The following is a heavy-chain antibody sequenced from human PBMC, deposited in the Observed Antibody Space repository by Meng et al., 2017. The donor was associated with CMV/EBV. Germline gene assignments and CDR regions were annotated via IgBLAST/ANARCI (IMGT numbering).Heavy chain of an antibody. Sequence: GGSPELSCASPGFTFSNYSMNWVRQAPGKGLEWVSYISSSSSTIYYADSVKGRFTLSRDNAKNSLYLPMNSLRAEDTAVYDCASDGEVGATLYYYYRLDVWGQGTTVTVSS. CDR2: ISSSSSTI. CDR3: ASDGEVGATLYYYYRLDV. J-gene: IGHJ6*02. CDR1: GFTFSNYS. D-gene: IGHD1-26*01. V-gene: IGHV3-48*04.